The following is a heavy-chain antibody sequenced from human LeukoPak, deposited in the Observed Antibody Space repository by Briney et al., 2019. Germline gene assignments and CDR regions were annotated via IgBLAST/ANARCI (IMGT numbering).Heavy chain of an antibody. CDR1: GFTFSSYG. V-gene: IGHV3-21*01. Sequence: GRSLRLSCAASGFTFSSYGMNWVRQASGKGLEWVSSISSSSSYIYYADSVKGRFTISRDNAKNSLYLQMNSLRAEDTAVYYCARLSVVAWVYYFEYWGQGALVTVSS. CDR3: ARLSVVAWVYYFEY. D-gene: IGHD3-22*01. CDR2: ISSSSSYI. J-gene: IGHJ4*02.